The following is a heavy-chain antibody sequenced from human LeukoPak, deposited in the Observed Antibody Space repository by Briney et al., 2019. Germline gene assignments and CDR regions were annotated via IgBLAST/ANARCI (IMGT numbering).Heavy chain of an antibody. CDR3: AKSGKSGYTLVALFDC. J-gene: IGHJ4*02. Sequence: GGSLRLSCAVSGLTFSSYAMSWVRQAPGKGLEWVSAISGSGGGTYYADSVKGRFAISRDNSKNTLYLQLNSLRAEDTAVYYCAKSGKSGYTLVALFDCWGQGTLVTVSS. CDR1: GLTFSSYA. CDR2: ISGSGGGT. D-gene: IGHD2-2*02. V-gene: IGHV3-23*01.